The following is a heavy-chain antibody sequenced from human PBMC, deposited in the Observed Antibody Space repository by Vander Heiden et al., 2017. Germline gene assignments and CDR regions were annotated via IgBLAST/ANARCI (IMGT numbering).Heavy chain of an antibody. CDR3: AVLSGRHYEVDF. V-gene: IGHV1-2*02. CDR2: ISPNSGGT. D-gene: IGHD1-26*01. J-gene: IGHJ4*02. CDR1: GYTFTAYY. Sequence: QVQLVQSGADVKKPGASVKVACKASGYTFTAYYIHWVRQAPGQGPEWMGWISPNSGGTNYAQKIQGRVTMTRDTSVSTAYMELNRLTSDDTAVYYCAVLSGRHYEVDFWGQGTLVTVSS.